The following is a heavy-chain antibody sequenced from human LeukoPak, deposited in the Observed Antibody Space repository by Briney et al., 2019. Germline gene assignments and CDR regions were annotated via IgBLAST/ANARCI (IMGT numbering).Heavy chain of an antibody. CDR2: ISHSGDT. D-gene: IGHD4-11*01. Sequence: SETLSLTCAVSGGSLSGYWWCWIRQSRGTGLEWIGEISHSGDTNYNPSFESRVAITLDTSNNQFSLHLSSVTAADTAVYYCARTDYSLPWGQGTPVTVSS. V-gene: IGHV4-34*01. CDR1: GGSLSGYW. CDR3: ARTDYSLP. J-gene: IGHJ5*02.